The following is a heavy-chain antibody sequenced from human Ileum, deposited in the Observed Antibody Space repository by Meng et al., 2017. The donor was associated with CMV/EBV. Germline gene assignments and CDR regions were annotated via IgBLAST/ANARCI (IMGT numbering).Heavy chain of an antibody. D-gene: IGHD3-22*01. J-gene: IGHJ4*02. V-gene: IGHV3-20*01. Sequence: GESLKISCAVSGFTFDDYGMSWVRQAPGKGLEWVSGINWNGGSTGYADSVKDRFTISRDNAKNSLYLQMNSLRAEDTALYHCARMYYYDSSGYSDYWGQGTLVTVSS. CDR3: ARMYYYDSSGYSDY. CDR2: INWNGGST. CDR1: GFTFDDYG.